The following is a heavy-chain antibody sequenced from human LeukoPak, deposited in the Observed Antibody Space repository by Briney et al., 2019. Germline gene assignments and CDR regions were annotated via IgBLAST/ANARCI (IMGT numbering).Heavy chain of an antibody. Sequence: SETLSLTCAVYGGSFSGYYWSWIRQPPGKGLEWIGEINHSGSTNYNPSLKSRVTISVDTSKNQFSLKLSSVTAADTAVYYCARGGPITMVRGVKFPFGYWGQGTLVTVSS. CDR1: GGSFSGYY. J-gene: IGHJ4*02. CDR2: INHSGST. D-gene: IGHD3-10*01. V-gene: IGHV4-34*01. CDR3: ARGGPITMVRGVKFPFGY.